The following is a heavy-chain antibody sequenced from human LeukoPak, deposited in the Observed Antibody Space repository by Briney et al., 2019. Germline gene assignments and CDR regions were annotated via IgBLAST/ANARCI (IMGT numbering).Heavy chain of an antibody. D-gene: IGHD5-24*01. Sequence: GGSLRLSCAASGFTLSTYSTSWVRQAPGKGLEWVSSITSSGNKYYTDPVKGRFTISRDNSKNTLYLQMNSLRAEDTAVYYCGRGGREIDYWGPATLVTVSP. CDR3: GRGGREIDY. CDR1: GFTLSTYS. CDR2: ITSSGNK. J-gene: IGHJ4*02. V-gene: IGHV3-23*01.